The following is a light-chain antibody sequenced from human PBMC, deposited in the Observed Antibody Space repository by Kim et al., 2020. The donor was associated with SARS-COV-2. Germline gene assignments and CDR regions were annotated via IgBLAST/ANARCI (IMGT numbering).Light chain of an antibody. CDR1: QSVSSY. CDR3: QQRRNWPPLT. V-gene: IGKV3-11*01. Sequence: SPGERATLSCRASQSVSSYLAWYQQKPGQAPRLLIYDASNRATGIPARFSGSGSGTDFTLTISSLEPEDFAVYYCQQRRNWPPLTFGGGTKVDIK. CDR2: DAS. J-gene: IGKJ4*01.